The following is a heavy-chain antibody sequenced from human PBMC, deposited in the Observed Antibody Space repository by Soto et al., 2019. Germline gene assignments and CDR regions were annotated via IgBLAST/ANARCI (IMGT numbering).Heavy chain of an antibody. CDR3: ARGEETTFDY. J-gene: IGHJ4*02. V-gene: IGHV4-4*02. D-gene: IGHD1-7*01. CDR1: GGSISSSNW. Sequence: PSETLSLTCAVSGGSISSSNWWSWVRQPPGKGLEWIGEIYHSGSTNYNPSLKSRVTISVYKSKNQFSLKLSSVTAAYTAVYYCARGEETTFDYWGQGTLVTVSS. CDR2: IYHSGST.